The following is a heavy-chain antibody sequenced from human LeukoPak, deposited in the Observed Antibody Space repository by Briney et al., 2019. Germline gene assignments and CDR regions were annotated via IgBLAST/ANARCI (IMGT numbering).Heavy chain of an antibody. V-gene: IGHV1-46*01. Sequence: WASVKVSCKASGYTFTSYYMHWVRQAPGQGLEWMGIINPGGGTTSFAQKFQGRVTMTRDMSTTTVYMDLSSLRSEDTAIYYCARGYRRMDYFDYWGQGTLVTVSS. CDR3: ARGYRRMDYFDY. D-gene: IGHD2-15*01. CDR2: INPGGGTT. J-gene: IGHJ4*02. CDR1: GYTFTSYY.